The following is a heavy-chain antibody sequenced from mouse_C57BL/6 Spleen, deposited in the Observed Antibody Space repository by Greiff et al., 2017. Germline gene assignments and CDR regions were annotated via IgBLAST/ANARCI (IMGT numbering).Heavy chain of an antibody. Sequence: QVQLQQPGAELVKPGASVKMSCKASGYTFTSYWITWVKQRPGQGLEWIGDIYPGSGSTNYNEKFKSKATLTVDTSSSTAYMQLSSLTSEDSAVYYCARRGLYYGSREAMDYWGQGTSVTVSS. CDR1: GYTFTSYW. V-gene: IGHV1-55*01. CDR3: ARRGLYYGSREAMDY. D-gene: IGHD1-1*01. J-gene: IGHJ4*01. CDR2: IYPGSGST.